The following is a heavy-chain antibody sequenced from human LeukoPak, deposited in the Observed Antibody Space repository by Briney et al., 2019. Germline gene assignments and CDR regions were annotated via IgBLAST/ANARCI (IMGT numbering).Heavy chain of an antibody. V-gene: IGHV4-4*07. CDR2: ISKSGST. J-gene: IGHJ4*02. D-gene: IGHD5-18*01. CDR1: GGSISNYY. Sequence: SETLSLTCTVSGGSISNYYWSWIRQPAGKRLEWIGRISKSGSTNYNPSLRNRVTISIDTSRNQFSLQLSSVTAVDTALYFCARQKIYADTALVDYFDYWGQGILVTVSS. CDR3: ARQKIYADTALVDYFDY.